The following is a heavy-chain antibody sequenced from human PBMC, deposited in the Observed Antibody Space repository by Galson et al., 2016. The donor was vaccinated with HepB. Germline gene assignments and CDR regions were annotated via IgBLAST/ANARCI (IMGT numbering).Heavy chain of an antibody. Sequence: SLRLSCAASGFSVSDNYMMWIRQAPGKGLEWVSVLYSGGTIAYADPVEGRFTISRDNSKNTLYIQMSSLRAEDTAVYFCARGDASDIWGQGTMVTVSS. J-gene: IGHJ3*02. V-gene: IGHV3-66*01. CDR2: LYSGGTI. CDR3: ARGDASDI. CDR1: GFSVSDNY.